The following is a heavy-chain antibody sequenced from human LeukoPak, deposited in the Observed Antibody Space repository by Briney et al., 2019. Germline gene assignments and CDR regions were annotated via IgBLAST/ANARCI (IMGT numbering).Heavy chain of an antibody. CDR1: GGSITNYY. CDR3: AREVATMEYYFDY. CDR2: IHYSGST. J-gene: IGHJ4*02. D-gene: IGHD5-12*01. V-gene: IGHV4-59*12. Sequence: SETLSLTCTVSGGSITNYYWTWIRQPPGKGLEWIGYIHYSGSTNYNPSLKSRVTISVDTSKNQFSLKLSSVTAADTAVYYCAREVATMEYYFDYWGQGTLVTVSS.